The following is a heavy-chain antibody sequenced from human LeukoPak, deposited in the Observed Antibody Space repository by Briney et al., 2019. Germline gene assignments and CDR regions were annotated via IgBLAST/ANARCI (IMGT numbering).Heavy chain of an antibody. Sequence: GGSLRLSCAASGFSFSTYAMNWVRQAPGKGLRWVSTISGSGGSTYYADSVKGRFTIPRDNSKNTLYLQMNSLRAEDTAVYYCAKDGGFGVGYFDYWGQGILVTVSS. CDR1: GFSFSTYA. J-gene: IGHJ4*02. D-gene: IGHD3-16*01. CDR2: ISGSGGST. V-gene: IGHV3-23*01. CDR3: AKDGGFGVGYFDY.